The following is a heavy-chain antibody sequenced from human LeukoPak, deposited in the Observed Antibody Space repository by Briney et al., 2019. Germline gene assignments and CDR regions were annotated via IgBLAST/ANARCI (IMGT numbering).Heavy chain of an antibody. CDR3: ARGNWGLFDY. J-gene: IGHJ4*02. Sequence: SETLSLTCAVYGGSFSGYYWSWIRQPPGKGLEWIGEINHSGSTNYNPSLKSRVTISLDTSKNQFSLKLSSVTAADTAVYYCARGNWGLFDYWGQGTLVTVSS. CDR1: GGSFSGYY. D-gene: IGHD7-27*01. CDR2: INHSGST. V-gene: IGHV4-34*01.